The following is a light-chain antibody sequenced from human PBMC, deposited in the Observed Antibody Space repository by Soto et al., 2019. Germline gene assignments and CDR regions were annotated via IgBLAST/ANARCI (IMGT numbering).Light chain of an antibody. CDR2: DAS. CDR1: QSISSF. CDR3: QQRNFWPLT. J-gene: IGKJ4*01. Sequence: EIVLTQSPATLSLSPGERATLSCRTSQSISSFLAWYQQRPGQAPRLLIWDASTRATGTPARFSGSGSGTDFTLTISSLEPEDFAVYYCQQRNFWPLTCGGGTKVEIK. V-gene: IGKV3-11*01.